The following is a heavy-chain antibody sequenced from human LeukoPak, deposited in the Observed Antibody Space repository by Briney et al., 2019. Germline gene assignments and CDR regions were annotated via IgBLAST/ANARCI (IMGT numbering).Heavy chain of an antibody. D-gene: IGHD3-22*01. V-gene: IGHV1-24*01. CDR3: ATIPNYYDSSGYYHNWFDP. CDR1: GYMFTSY. J-gene: IGHJ5*01. CDR2: FDPEDGET. Sequence: ASVKVSCKASGYMFTSYDFNWVRQAPGKGLEWMGGFDPEDGETIYAQKFQGRVTMTEDTSTDTAYMELSSLRSEDTAVYYCATIPNYYDSSGYYHNWFDPWGQGTLVTVSS.